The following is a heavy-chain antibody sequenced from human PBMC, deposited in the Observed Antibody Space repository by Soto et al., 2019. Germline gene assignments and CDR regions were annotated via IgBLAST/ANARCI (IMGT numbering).Heavy chain of an antibody. CDR3: ARASGSSYWFDP. CDR1: GFTFTSSA. CDR2: IVVGSGNT. V-gene: IGHV1-58*01. D-gene: IGHD1-26*01. Sequence: ASVKVSCKASGFTFTSSAVQWVRQARGQRLEWIGWIVVGSGNTNYAQKFQERVTITRDMSTSTVYMELRSLRSDDTAVYYCARASGSSYWFDPWGQGTLVTVSS. J-gene: IGHJ5*02.